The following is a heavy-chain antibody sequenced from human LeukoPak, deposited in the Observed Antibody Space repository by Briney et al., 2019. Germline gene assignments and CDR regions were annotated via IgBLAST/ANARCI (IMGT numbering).Heavy chain of an antibody. V-gene: IGHV4-34*01. D-gene: IGHD2-15*01. CDR3: ARGEGPSGGSLTFDH. Sequence: SETLSLTCAVYGGSFSGYYWSWIRQPPGKGLEWIGEINHSGSTNYNPSLKSRVTISVDTSKNQFSLKLSSVTAADTAVYYCARGEGPSGGSLTFDHWGQGTLVTVSS. J-gene: IGHJ4*02. CDR2: INHSGST. CDR1: GGSFSGYY.